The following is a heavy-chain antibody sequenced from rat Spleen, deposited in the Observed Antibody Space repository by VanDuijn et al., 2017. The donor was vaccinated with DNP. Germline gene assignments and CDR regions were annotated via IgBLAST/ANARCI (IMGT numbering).Heavy chain of an antibody. Sequence: EVQLVESGGGLVQPGKSLKLSCAASGFTFSHYYMAWVRQAPTKGLEWVAPISTGGGTKYADSVKGRFTISRDNAKNTLYLQMNSLRSEDMATYYCVRWNSGHFDYWGQGVMVPVSS. D-gene: IGHD4-3*01. V-gene: IGHV5-25*01. CDR2: ISTGGGT. CDR1: GFTFSHYY. CDR3: VRWNSGHFDY. J-gene: IGHJ2*01.